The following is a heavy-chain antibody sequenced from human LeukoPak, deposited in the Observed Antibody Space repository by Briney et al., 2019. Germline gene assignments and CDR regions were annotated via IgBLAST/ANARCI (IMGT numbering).Heavy chain of an antibody. CDR2: IIPIFGTA. CDR1: GGTFSSYA. CDR3: ARARIMGATSPFDY. V-gene: IGHV1-69*13. J-gene: IGHJ4*02. D-gene: IGHD1-26*01. Sequence: VKVSCKASGGTFSSYAISGVRQAPGQGLEWMGGIIPIFGTANYAQKFQGRVTITTDESTSTAYMELSSLRAEDTAVYYCARARIMGATSPFDYWGQGTLVTVSS.